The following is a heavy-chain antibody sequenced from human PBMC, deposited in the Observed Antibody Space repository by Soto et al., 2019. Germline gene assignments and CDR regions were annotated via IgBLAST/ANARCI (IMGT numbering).Heavy chain of an antibody. V-gene: IGHV3-15*01. J-gene: IGHJ4*02. CDR3: TTDRRSSYGPHFDF. D-gene: IGHD5-12*01. CDR1: GFTFYNTW. Sequence: EVQLVESGGDLVKPGGSLRLSCTASGFTFYNTWMSWVRQAPGKGLEWVGRVKSKNDGGAKDYTAPVKGRFTISRDDSHNTLYLKMNSLQTDDTAVYYCTTDRRSSYGPHFDFWGQGSLVTVYS. CDR2: VKSKNDGGAK.